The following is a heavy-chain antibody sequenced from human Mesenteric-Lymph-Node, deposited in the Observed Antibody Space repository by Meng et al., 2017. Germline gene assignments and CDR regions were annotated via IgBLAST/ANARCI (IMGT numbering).Heavy chain of an antibody. V-gene: IGHV3-30*01. CDR3: AKDGDIGFTDFDY. CDR1: GFTFSSYA. J-gene: IGHJ4*02. Sequence: QVWLVESGGSVFLPGGFLRLSCAVSGFTFSSYAVHWVRQSAGKGLEWVAVISKDGNKQYYADSVKGRFTFSRDNAKNTLYLQMNSLRVEDSALYYCAKDGDIGFTDFDYWGQGTLVTVSS. D-gene: IGHD7-27*01. CDR2: ISKDGNKQ.